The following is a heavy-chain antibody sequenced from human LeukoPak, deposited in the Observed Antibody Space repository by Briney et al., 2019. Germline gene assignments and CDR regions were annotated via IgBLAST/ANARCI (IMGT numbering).Heavy chain of an antibody. CDR1: GDSVSSNTAT. D-gene: IGHD6-19*01. CDR2: TYYRSKWIY. V-gene: IGHV6-1*01. Sequence: SQTLSLTCAISGDSVSSNTATWNWIRQSPSRGLEWLGRTYYRSKWIYDYALSVKGRIAVNPDTSKNQFSLQLSSVTPEDTAVYYCAWALEAGGWFDNWGQGILVTVSS. CDR3: AWALEAGGWFDN. J-gene: IGHJ4*02.